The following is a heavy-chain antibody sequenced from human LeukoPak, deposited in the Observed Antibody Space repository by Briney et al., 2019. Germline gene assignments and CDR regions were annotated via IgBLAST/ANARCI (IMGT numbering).Heavy chain of an antibody. CDR2: LYSDGNT. D-gene: IGHD1-14*01. CDR3: ARGVEPLAANTLAY. J-gene: IGHJ4*02. Sequence: GGSLRLSCAASGFTVITNDMTWVRQAPGKGLEWVSVLYSDGNTKYADSVQGRFTISRDNSKNTLCLEMNSLSPDDTAVYYCARGVEPLAANTLAYWGQGTLVTVSS. CDR1: GFTVITND. V-gene: IGHV3-53*01.